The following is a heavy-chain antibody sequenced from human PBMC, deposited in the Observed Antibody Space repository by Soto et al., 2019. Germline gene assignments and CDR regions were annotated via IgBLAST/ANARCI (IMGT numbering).Heavy chain of an antibody. D-gene: IGHD3-22*01. CDR1: GFTFSSYG. V-gene: IGHV3-30*18. Sequence: GGPLRLSCAASGFTFSSYGMHWVRQAPGKGLEWVAVISYDGSNKYYADSVKGRFTISRDNSKNTLYLQMNSLRAEDTAVYYCAKDRGYYYDSSGYHPPYFDYWGQGTLVTVSS. CDR3: AKDRGYYYDSSGYHPPYFDY. J-gene: IGHJ4*02. CDR2: ISYDGSNK.